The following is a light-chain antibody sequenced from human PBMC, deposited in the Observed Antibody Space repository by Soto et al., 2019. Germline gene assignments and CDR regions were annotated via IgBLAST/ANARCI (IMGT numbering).Light chain of an antibody. J-gene: IGKJ4*01. CDR1: QGVGST. CDR3: QHYHSWPLT. V-gene: IGKV3-15*01. Sequence: EIVMTQSPATLAVSAGERATLSCRASQGVGSTLAWYQQKPGQTPRLLIYAASTRATGVPARFSGSGSGTEFTLTINSLQSEDFAVYYCQHYHSWPLTFGGGTKVDIK. CDR2: AAS.